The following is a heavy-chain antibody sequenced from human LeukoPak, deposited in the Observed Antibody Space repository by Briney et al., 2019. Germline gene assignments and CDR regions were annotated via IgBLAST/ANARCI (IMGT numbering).Heavy chain of an antibody. Sequence: ASVKVSCKASGYTFTSYGISWVRQAPGQGLEWMGWISAYNGNTNYARKLQGRVTMTTDTSTSTAYMELRSLRSDDTAVYYCARGSIVPAKYLYYYYMDVWGKGTTVTVSS. CDR1: GYTFTSYG. J-gene: IGHJ6*03. V-gene: IGHV1-18*01. CDR2: ISAYNGNT. D-gene: IGHD2-2*01. CDR3: ARGSIVPAKYLYYYYMDV.